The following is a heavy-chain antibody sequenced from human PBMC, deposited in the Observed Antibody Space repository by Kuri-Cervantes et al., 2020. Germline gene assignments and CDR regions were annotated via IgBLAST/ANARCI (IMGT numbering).Heavy chain of an antibody. V-gene: IGHV1-18*04. CDR3: ASHRQLPTFHY. J-gene: IGHJ4*02. CDR2: ISAYNGDT. Sequence: ASVKVSCKASGYTFTYRYLHWVRQAPGQGLEWMGWISAYNGDTNYAQKLQGRVTMTTDTSTNTAYMELRSLRSDDTAVYYCASHRQLPTFHYWGQGTLVTVSS. D-gene: IGHD1-1*01. CDR1: GYTFTYRY.